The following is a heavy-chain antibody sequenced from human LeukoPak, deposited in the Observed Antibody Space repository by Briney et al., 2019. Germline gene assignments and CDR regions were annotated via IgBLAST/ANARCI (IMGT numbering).Heavy chain of an antibody. D-gene: IGHD5-12*01. CDR1: GGSISSSSYY. V-gene: IGHV4-39*07. Sequence: SETLSLTCTVSGGSISSSSYYWGWIRQPPGKGLEWIGSIYYSGSTYYNPSLKSRVTISVDTSKNQFSLKLSSVTAADTAVYYCARDVSSGYLQGDYWGQGTLVTVSS. CDR3: ARDVSSGYLQGDY. J-gene: IGHJ4*02. CDR2: IYYSGST.